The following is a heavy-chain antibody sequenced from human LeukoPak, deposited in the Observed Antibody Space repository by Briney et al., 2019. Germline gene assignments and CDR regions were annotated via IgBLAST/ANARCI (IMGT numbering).Heavy chain of an antibody. D-gene: IGHD3-10*01. CDR3: ARDRSGGSGSRRWFDP. J-gene: IGHJ5*02. Sequence: SETLSLTCTVSGGSISSYYWSWIRQPPGKGLEWIGYIYYSGSTNYNPSLKSRVTISVDASKNQFPLKLSSVTAADTAVYYCARDRSGGSGSRRWFDPWGQGTLITVSS. CDR1: GGSISSYY. V-gene: IGHV4-59*12. CDR2: IYYSGST.